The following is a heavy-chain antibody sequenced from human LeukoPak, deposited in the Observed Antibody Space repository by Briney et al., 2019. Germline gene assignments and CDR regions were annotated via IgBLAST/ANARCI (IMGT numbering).Heavy chain of an antibody. D-gene: IGHD3-22*01. CDR3: AREWDDSSGYYGWFDP. CDR1: GYTFTSYY. V-gene: IGHV1-46*01. Sequence: ASVKVSCKASGYTFTSYYMHWVRQAPGQGLEWMGIINPSGGSTSYAQKFQGWVTMTGDTSISTAYTELSRLRSDDTAVYYCAREWDDSSGYYGWFDPWGQGTLVTVSS. J-gene: IGHJ5*02. CDR2: INPSGGST.